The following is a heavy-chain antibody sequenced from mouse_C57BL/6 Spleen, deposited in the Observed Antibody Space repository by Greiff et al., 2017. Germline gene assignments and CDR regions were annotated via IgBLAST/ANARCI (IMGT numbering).Heavy chain of an antibody. Sequence: EVKLMESGGGLVKPGGSLKLSCAASGFTFSDYGMHWVRKAPEKGLEWVAYISSGSSTISDAETVKGRFTISRDNAKKTLFLQMTSLRSEDTAMYYCAKTSRTGGIFDYWGQGTTLTVSS. J-gene: IGHJ2*01. CDR2: ISSGSSTI. D-gene: IGHD3-3*01. CDR1: GFTFSDYG. CDR3: AKTSRTGGIFDY. V-gene: IGHV5-17*01.